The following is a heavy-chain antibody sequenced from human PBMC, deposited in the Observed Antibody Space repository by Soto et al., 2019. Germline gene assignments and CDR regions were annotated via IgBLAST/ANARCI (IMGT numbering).Heavy chain of an antibody. CDR1: GGTFSSYA. D-gene: IGHD2-21*02. Sequence: SVKVSCKASGGTFSSYAISWVRQAPGQGLEWMGGIIPIFGTANYAQKFQGRVTITADESTSTAYMELSSLRSEDTAVYYCATLWHIVVVTLGYYYGMDVWGQGTTVTVSS. CDR2: IIPIFGTA. J-gene: IGHJ6*02. CDR3: ATLWHIVVVTLGYYYGMDV. V-gene: IGHV1-69*13.